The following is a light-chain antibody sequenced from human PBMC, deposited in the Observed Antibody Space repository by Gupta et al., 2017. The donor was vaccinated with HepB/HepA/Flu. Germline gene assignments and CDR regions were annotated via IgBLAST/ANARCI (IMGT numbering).Light chain of an antibody. V-gene: IGKV1-39*01. CDR1: QSISSY. Sequence: DIQMTQSPSSLSASVGDRVTITCRASQSISSYLNWYQQKPGKAPKLLIYAASSLQSGVASRFSGSGSGTDFTLTISSLQPEDFATYYCQQGDSTHPWTFGQGTKVEIK. J-gene: IGKJ1*01. CDR2: AAS. CDR3: QQGDSTHPWT.